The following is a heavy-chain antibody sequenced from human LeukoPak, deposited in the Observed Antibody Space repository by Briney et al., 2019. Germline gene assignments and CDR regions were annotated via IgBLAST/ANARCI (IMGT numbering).Heavy chain of an antibody. J-gene: IGHJ4*02. V-gene: IGHV3-7*01. CDR1: GFTFSSYW. CDR3: ARDTYDSSGYYAHLDY. D-gene: IGHD3-22*01. CDR2: IKQDGSEK. Sequence: GGSLRLSCAASGFTFSSYWMSWVRQAPGKGLEWVANIKQDGSEKYYVDSVKGRFTISRDNAKNSLYLQMSSLGAEDTAVYYCARDTYDSSGYYAHLDYWGQGTLVTVSS.